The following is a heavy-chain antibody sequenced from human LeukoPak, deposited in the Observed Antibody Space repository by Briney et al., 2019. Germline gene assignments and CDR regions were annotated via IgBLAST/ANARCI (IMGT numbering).Heavy chain of an antibody. J-gene: IGHJ3*02. CDR3: ITTTFNDAFDI. D-gene: IGHD2/OR15-2a*01. CDR2: TKSKTDGGTT. Sequence: PGGSLRLSCEASGFTFTNAWMSWVRQAPGKGLEWVGRTKSKTDGGTTDYAAPVKGRFTISRDDSKNTLYLQMNSLKTEDTALYSCITTTFNDAFDIWGQGTMVTVSS. CDR1: GFTFTNAW. V-gene: IGHV3-15*01.